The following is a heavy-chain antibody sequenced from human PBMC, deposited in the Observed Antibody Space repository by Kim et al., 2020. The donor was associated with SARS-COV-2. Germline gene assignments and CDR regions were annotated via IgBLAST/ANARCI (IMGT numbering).Heavy chain of an antibody. J-gene: IGHJ1*01. D-gene: IGHD6-13*01. Sequence: GGSLRLSCAVSGFTFSSYAMSWVRQAPGKGLEWVSAISGSGGSTYYADSVKGRFTISRDNSKNTPYLQMNSLRAEDTAVYYCAKRSSSWHAEYFQHWGQGTLVTVSS. CDR1: GFTFSSYA. CDR2: ISGSGGST. V-gene: IGHV3-23*01. CDR3: AKRSSSWHAEYFQH.